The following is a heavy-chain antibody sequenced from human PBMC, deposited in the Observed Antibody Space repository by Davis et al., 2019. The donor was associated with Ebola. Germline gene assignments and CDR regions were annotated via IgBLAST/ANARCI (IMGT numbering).Heavy chain of an antibody. Sequence: HSQTLSLTCVISGDSVSGSNGAWNWIRQSPSRGLEWLGRTYYYHSTWYNDSAVSVKSRITINADTSNNQLSLHLNSVTPEDTAVYYCARGWLRSAFDQWGQGTLVTVSP. CDR3: ARGWLRSAFDQ. J-gene: IGHJ4*02. V-gene: IGHV6-1*01. CDR1: GDSVSGSNGA. CDR2: TYYYHSTWYN. D-gene: IGHD5-12*01.